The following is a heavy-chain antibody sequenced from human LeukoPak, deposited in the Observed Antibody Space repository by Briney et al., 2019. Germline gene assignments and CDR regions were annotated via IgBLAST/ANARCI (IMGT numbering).Heavy chain of an antibody. CDR1: GDSFTSYW. V-gene: IGHV5-51*01. CDR2: IYPGDSDT. D-gene: IGHD1-1*01. Sequence: GGSLEISCKGSGDSFTSYWIGWVRQIPGKGLEWMGNIYPGDSDTRYSPSFQGQVTISADKSISTAYLQWSSLKASDTAMYYCARQGGWNDDGGFDYWGQGTLVTVSS. CDR3: ARQGGWNDDGGFDY. J-gene: IGHJ4*02.